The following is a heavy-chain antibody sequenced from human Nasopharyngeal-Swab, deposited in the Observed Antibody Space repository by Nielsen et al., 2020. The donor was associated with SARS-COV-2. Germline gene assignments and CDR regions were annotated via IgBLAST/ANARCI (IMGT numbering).Heavy chain of an antibody. V-gene: IGHV1-46*01. CDR2: INPSGGST. CDR1: GGTSSSYA. Sequence: ASVKVSCKASGGTSSSYAISWVRQAPGQGLEWMGIINPSGGSTSYAQKFQGRVTMTRDTSTSTVYMELSSLRSEDTAVYYCAREEAVAGRIDYWGQGTLVTVSS. D-gene: IGHD6-19*01. J-gene: IGHJ4*02. CDR3: AREEAVAGRIDY.